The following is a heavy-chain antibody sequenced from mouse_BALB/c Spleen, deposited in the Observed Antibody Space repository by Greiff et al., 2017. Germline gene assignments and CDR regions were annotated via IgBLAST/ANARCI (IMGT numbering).Heavy chain of an antibody. CDR2: ISSGGSYT. CDR3: ARQGGYDYDLAWFAY. V-gene: IGHV5-6*01. Sequence: EVKVVESGGDLVKPGGSLKLSCAASGFTFSSYGMSWVRQTPDKRLEWVATISSGGSYTYYPDSVKGRFTISRDNAKNTLYLQMSSLKSEDTAMYYCARQGGYDYDLAWFAYWGQGTLVTVSA. CDR1: GFTFSSYG. D-gene: IGHD2-4*01. J-gene: IGHJ3*01.